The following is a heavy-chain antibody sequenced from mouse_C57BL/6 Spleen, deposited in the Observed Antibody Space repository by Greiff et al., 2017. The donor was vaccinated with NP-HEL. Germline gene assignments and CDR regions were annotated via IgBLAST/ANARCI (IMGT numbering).Heavy chain of an antibody. CDR1: GYTFTDYY. V-gene: IGHV1-26*01. Sequence: EVKLQQSGPELVKPGASVKISCKASGYTFTDYYMNWVKQSHGKSLEWIGDINPNNGGTSYNQKFKGKATLTVDKSSSTAYMELRSLTSEDSAVYYCATYGSSYGDFDYWGQGTTLTVSS. J-gene: IGHJ2*01. CDR2: INPNNGGT. D-gene: IGHD1-1*01. CDR3: ATYGSSYGDFDY.